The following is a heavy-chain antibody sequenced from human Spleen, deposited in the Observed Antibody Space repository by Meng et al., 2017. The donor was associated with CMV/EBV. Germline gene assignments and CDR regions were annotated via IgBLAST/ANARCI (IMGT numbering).Heavy chain of an antibody. CDR3: AKSTTITVFGVIVDY. D-gene: IGHD3-3*01. CDR2: ISSSSSYI. V-gene: IGHV3-21*04. J-gene: IGHJ4*02. CDR1: GFTFSSYS. Sequence: GESLKISCAASGFTFSSYSMNWVRQAPGKGLEWVSSISSSSSYIYYADSVKGRFTISRDNAKNSLYLQMNSLRAEDTALYYCAKSTTITVFGVIVDYWGQGTLVTVSS.